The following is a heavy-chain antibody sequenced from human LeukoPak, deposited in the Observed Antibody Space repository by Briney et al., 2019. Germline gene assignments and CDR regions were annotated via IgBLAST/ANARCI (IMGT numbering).Heavy chain of an antibody. J-gene: IGHJ4*02. Sequence: GGSLRLSCAASGFTFDDYAMHWVRQAPGKGLEWVSGISWNSGSIGYADSVKGRLTISRDNAKNSLYLQMNSLRAEDMALYYCAKDIFRYYYDSSGYYYFDYWGQGTLVTVSS. CDR3: AKDIFRYYYDSSGYYYFDY. CDR1: GFTFDDYA. V-gene: IGHV3-9*03. CDR2: ISWNSGSI. D-gene: IGHD3-22*01.